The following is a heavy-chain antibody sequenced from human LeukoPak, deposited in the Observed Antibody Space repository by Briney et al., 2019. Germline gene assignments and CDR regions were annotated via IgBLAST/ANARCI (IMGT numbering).Heavy chain of an antibody. D-gene: IGHD4-23*01. CDR1: GGSFSGYY. J-gene: IGHJ4*02. V-gene: IGHV4-34*01. CDR3: ARDYGGKPDY. CDR2: IYYSGST. Sequence: SETLSLTCAVYGGSFSGYYWSWIRQPPGKGLEWIGSIYYSGSTYYNPSLKSRVTISVDTSKNQFSLKLSSVTAADTAVYYCARDYGGKPDYWGQGTLVTVSS.